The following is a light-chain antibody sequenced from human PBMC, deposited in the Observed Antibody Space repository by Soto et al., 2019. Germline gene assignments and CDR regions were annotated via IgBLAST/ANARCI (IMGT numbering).Light chain of an antibody. Sequence: QSVLTQRPSVSAAPGQKVTISCSGSSSNIGNNYVSWYQQLPGTAPKLLIYDNNKRPSGIPDRFSGSKSGTSATLGITGLQTGDEADYYCGTWDSSLSVYYVFGIGTKVTVL. J-gene: IGLJ1*01. CDR2: DNN. V-gene: IGLV1-51*01. CDR1: SSNIGNNY. CDR3: GTWDSSLSVYYV.